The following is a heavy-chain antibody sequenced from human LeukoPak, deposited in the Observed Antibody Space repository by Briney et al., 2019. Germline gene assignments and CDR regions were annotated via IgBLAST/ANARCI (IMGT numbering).Heavy chain of an antibody. D-gene: IGHD5-18*01. J-gene: IGHJ4*02. CDR2: IKQDGSAT. CDR1: GFTFTTYW. V-gene: IGHV3-7*01. CDR3: ATSLDTAGRPH. Sequence: GGSLRLSCAASGFTFTTYWMTWVRQAPGKGLEWVANIKQDGSATYYADSMKGRFTISRDNDKNSLYLQMNSLRADDTAVYYCATSLDTAGRPHWGQGTLVTVSS.